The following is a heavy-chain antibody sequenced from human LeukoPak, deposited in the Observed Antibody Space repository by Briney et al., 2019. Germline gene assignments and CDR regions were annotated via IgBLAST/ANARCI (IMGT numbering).Heavy chain of an antibody. CDR3: AKGAGGYYDSSGSGFDY. CDR2: IRSSSSYM. Sequence: GGSLRLSCAVSGFTFSSYWMHWVRQAPGKGLEWFSSIRSSSSYMYYADSVKGRFTISRDNAKNSLYLQMNSLRAEDTAVYFCAKGAGGYYDSSGSGFDYWGQGTLVTVSS. D-gene: IGHD3-22*01. J-gene: IGHJ4*02. CDR1: GFTFSSYW. V-gene: IGHV3-21*01.